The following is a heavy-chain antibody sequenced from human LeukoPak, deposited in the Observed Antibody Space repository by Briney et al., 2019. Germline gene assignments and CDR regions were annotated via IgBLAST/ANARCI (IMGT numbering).Heavy chain of an antibody. Sequence: PSQTLSLICAVSGGSISSGGYSWSWIRQPPGKGLEWIGYIYHSGSTYYNPSLKSRVTISVDRSKNQFSLKLSSVTAADTAVYYCARGGLGIRNWFDPWGQGTLVTVSS. J-gene: IGHJ5*02. V-gene: IGHV4-30-2*01. CDR3: ARGGLGIRNWFDP. CDR2: IYHSGST. CDR1: GGSISSGGYS. D-gene: IGHD7-27*01.